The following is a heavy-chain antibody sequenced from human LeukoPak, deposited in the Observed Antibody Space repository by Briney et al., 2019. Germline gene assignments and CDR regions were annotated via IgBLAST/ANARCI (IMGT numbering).Heavy chain of an antibody. V-gene: IGHV5-51*01. CDR1: GYSFTNYW. CDR2: IYPDDSDT. D-gene: IGHD3-9*01. Sequence: GESLKISCQGSGYSFTNYWIGWVRQMPGKGLEWMGIIYPDDSDTRYSPSFQGQVTISADKSISTAYLQWSSLRASDTAMYYCATLGYYDILTGYYKVRNYYYGMDVWGQGTTVTVSS. CDR3: ATLGYYDILTGYYKVRNYYYGMDV. J-gene: IGHJ6*02.